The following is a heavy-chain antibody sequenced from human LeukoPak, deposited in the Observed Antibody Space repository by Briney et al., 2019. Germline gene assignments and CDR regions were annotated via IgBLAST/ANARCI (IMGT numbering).Heavy chain of an antibody. J-gene: IGHJ4*02. Sequence: SQTLSLTCAISGDSVSSNSAAWNWIRQSPSRGLEWLGRTYYRSNWYNDYAVPVKSRITNNPDTSKNQFSLQLNSVTPEDTAIYYCARFIVASGSFDYWGQGTLATVSS. V-gene: IGHV6-1*01. CDR1: GDSVSSNSAA. D-gene: IGHD6-13*01. CDR3: ARFIVASGSFDY. CDR2: TYYRSNWYN.